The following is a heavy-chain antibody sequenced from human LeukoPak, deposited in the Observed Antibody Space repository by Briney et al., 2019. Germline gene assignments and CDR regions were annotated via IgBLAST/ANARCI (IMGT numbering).Heavy chain of an antibody. CDR3: ARRAYYYDSSGPAFAFDI. V-gene: IGHV4-34*01. CDR1: GESFSGYY. Sequence: KSSETLSLTCALYGESFSGYYWSWMRQPPGKGLEWIGEINHSGSTNYNPSLKSRVTISVDTSKNQFSLKLSSVTAADTAVYYCARRAYYYDSSGPAFAFDIWGQGTMVTVSS. J-gene: IGHJ3*02. D-gene: IGHD3-22*01. CDR2: INHSGST.